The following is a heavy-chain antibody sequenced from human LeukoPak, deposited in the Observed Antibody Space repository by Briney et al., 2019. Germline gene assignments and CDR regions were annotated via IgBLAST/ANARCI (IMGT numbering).Heavy chain of an antibody. D-gene: IGHD2-15*01. J-gene: IGHJ4*02. V-gene: IGHV3-23*01. CDR2: ISGSGGST. CDR1: GFTFSSYA. CDR3: AKDPVGIVVVVAAS. Sequence: GGSLRLSCAASGFTFSSYAMSWDRQAPGKGLEWVSAISGSGGSTYYADSVKGRFTISRDNSKNTLYLQMNSLRAEDTAVYYCAKDPVGIVVVVAASWGQGTLVTVCS.